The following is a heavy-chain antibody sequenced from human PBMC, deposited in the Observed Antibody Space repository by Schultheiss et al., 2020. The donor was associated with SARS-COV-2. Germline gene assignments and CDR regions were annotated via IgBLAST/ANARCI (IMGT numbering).Heavy chain of an antibody. CDR3: VSDYLWYYYMDV. J-gene: IGHJ6*03. Sequence: GGSLRLSCAASGFTFSKYWMSWVRQAPGKGLQWVANIKQDGSVEHYVDSVRGRFIISRDNAKNTLYLQMNSLRAEDTAVYYCVSDYLWYYYMDVWGKGTTVTVSS. CDR2: IKQDGSVE. CDR1: GFTFSKYW. D-gene: IGHD3-16*01. V-gene: IGHV3-7*01.